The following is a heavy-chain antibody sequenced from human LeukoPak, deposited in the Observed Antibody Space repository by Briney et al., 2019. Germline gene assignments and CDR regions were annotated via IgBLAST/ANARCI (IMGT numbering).Heavy chain of an antibody. J-gene: IGHJ4*02. CDR3: ARISSMARGVITKFDY. V-gene: IGHV4-34*01. CDR2: INHSGST. D-gene: IGHD3-10*01. CDR1: GGSFSGYY. Sequence: SETLSLTCAVYGGSFSGYYWSWIRQPPGKGLEWIGEINHSGSTNYNPSLKSRVTISVDTSKNQFSLKLSSVTAADTAVYYCARISSMARGVITKFDYWGQGTLVTVSS.